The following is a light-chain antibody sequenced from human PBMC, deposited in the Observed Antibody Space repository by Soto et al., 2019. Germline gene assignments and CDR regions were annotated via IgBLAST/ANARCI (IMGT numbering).Light chain of an antibody. V-gene: IGKV1-13*02. CDR2: DAS. J-gene: IGKJ4*01. Sequence: AIQLTQSPSSLSASVGDRVTITCRASQGISSALAWYQQKPGKAPKLLIYDASSLEGGVPSRFSGSKSRTDFTLTIRSLQPEDFATYYCQQFNSYPLTFGGGTRVEIK. CDR1: QGISSA. CDR3: QQFNSYPLT.